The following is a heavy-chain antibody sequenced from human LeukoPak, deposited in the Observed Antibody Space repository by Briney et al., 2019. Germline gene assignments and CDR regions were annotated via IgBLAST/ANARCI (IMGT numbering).Heavy chain of an antibody. CDR2: IYYSGST. D-gene: IGHD6-13*01. V-gene: IGHV4-39*01. J-gene: IGHJ4*02. CDR3: ARHLEYISSWKGYYFDY. CDR1: GGSINSNSHF. Sequence: PSGTLSLTCTVSGGSINSNSHFWDWIRQSPGKGLEWIGTIYYSGSTYYSPSLKSRVTISVDTSKNQFSLELNSVTAADTAVYYCARHLEYISSWKGYYFDYWGQGILVTVSS.